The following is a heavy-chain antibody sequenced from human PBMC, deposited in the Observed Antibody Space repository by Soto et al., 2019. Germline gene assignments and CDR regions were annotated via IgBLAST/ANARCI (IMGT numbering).Heavy chain of an antibody. Sequence: SETLSLTCTVSGGSISSYYWSWIRQPPGKGLEWIGYIYYSGSTNYNPSLKSRVTISVDTSKNQFSLKLSSVTTADTAVYYCARERLDREGNWFDPWGQGTLVTVSS. V-gene: IGHV4-59*01. CDR2: IYYSGST. CDR1: GGSISSYY. J-gene: IGHJ5*02. CDR3: ARERLDREGNWFDP. D-gene: IGHD2-2*03.